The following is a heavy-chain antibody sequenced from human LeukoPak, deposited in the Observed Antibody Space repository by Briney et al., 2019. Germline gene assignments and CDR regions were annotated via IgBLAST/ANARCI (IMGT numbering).Heavy chain of an antibody. V-gene: IGHV4-34*01. CDR3: ARGQYDSGGYHYGIRAFYFDY. D-gene: IGHD3-22*01. Sequence: SETLSLTRGVYGESPSGDFWTWLRQAPGKGLERIGEINHRGWTYYSPSLTGRVAMSVDTSMNQFSLQLRSVTAADTALYYCARGQYDSGGYHYGIRAFYFDYWGQGILVTVSS. J-gene: IGHJ4*02. CDR2: INHRGWT. CDR1: GESPSGDF.